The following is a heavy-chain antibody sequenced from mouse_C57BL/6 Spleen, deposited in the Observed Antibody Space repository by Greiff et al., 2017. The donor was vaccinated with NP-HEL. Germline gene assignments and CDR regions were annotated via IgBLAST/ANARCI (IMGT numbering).Heavy chain of an antibody. CDR3: ARDSDGYYVRYFDV. CDR1: GYSITSGYY. J-gene: IGHJ1*03. CDR2: ISYDGSN. V-gene: IGHV3-6*01. D-gene: IGHD2-3*01. Sequence: EVQLVESGPGLVKPSQSLSLTCSVTGYSITSGYYWNWIRQFPGNKLEWMGYISYDGSNNYNPSLKNRISITRDTSKNQFFLKLNSVTTEDTATYYCARDSDGYYVRYFDVWGTGTTVTVSS.